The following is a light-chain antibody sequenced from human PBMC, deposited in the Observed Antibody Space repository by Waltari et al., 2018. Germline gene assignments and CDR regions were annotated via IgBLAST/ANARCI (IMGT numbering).Light chain of an antibody. CDR3: QQHGNSPSPT. J-gene: IGKJ4*01. V-gene: IGKV3-20*01. Sequence: EIVLTQSPATLSLSPGERATLSCRASQSVSSNSLAWYQQKYGQAPRLLIYGASSRATGIPDRFSGSGSGTDFTLTISRLEPEDFAVYYCQQHGNSPSPTFGGGTKVEIK. CDR2: GAS. CDR1: QSVSSNS.